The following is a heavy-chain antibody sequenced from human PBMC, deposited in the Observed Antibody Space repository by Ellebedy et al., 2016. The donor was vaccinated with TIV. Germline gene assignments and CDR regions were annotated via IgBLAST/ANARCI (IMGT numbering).Heavy chain of an antibody. CDR3: AKDLGIERQWGFDY. CDR2: ISRNGGGT. D-gene: IGHD1-26*01. V-gene: IGHV3-23*01. Sequence: PGGSLRLSCAASGFTFSIYAMGWVRQAPGKWLEWVSTISRNGGGTYYAGSVEGRFTISRDNSNNTLWLQMSGLRAEDTARYFCAKDLGIERQWGFDYWGQGTLVTVSS. J-gene: IGHJ4*02. CDR1: GFTFSIYA.